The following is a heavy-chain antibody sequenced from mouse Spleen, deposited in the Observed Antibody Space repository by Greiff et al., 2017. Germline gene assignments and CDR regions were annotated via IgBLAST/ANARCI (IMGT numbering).Heavy chain of an antibody. V-gene: IGHV5-9-1*01. CDR3: AKGGRGYYRYWYFDV. CDR1: GFTFSSYA. CDR2: ISSGGSYT. Sequence: EVKLVESGGGLVKPGGSLKLSCAASGFTFSSYAMSWVRQTPEKRLEWVATISSGGSYTYYPDSVKGRITISRDNAKNTLYLQMSSLRSEDTAMYYCAKGGRGYYRYWYFDVWGAGTTVTVSS. D-gene: IGHD2-3*01. J-gene: IGHJ1*01.